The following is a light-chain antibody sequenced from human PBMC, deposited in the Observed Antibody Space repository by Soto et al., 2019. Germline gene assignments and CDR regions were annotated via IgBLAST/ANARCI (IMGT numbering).Light chain of an antibody. J-gene: IGKJ2*03. CDR1: QSIDSN. CDR2: GAS. Sequence: EIGMMQSPATLSVSPGERATLSCRASQSIDSNLAWYQQKPGQAPRLLIHGASNRATGVPARFSGSGSGTEFTLTISSLQSEDFAVYFCQQYHNWPPQYSFGQGTKLQSK. CDR3: QQYHNWPPQYS. V-gene: IGKV3-15*01.